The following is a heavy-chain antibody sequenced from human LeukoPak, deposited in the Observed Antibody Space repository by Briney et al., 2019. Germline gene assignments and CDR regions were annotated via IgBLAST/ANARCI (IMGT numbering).Heavy chain of an antibody. CDR2: ISYNGGST. CDR3: ARGDDLLLFDY. Sequence: PGGSLRLSCAASGFTFSRYTMHWVRQAPGKGLEYVSAISYNGGSTYYGNFVKGRFTISRDNSKNTLYLQMGSLRVEDMAVYYCARGDDLLLFDYWGQGTLVTVSS. J-gene: IGHJ4*02. D-gene: IGHD3-9*01. V-gene: IGHV3-64*01. CDR1: GFTFSRYT.